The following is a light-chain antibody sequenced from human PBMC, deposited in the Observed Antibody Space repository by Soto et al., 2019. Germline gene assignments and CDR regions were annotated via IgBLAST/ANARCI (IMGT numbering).Light chain of an antibody. CDR3: QQYNSYQGT. CDR1: QSLSSW. V-gene: IGKV1-5*03. Sequence: DIQMTQSPSTLSASVVDRVTITCRASQSLSSWLAWYQQKPGKATKLLIYKASSLESGVPPRFSGSGSGTEYTLTISSLQPDDFATYFCQQYNSYQGTFGQGTRVEIK. J-gene: IGKJ1*01. CDR2: KAS.